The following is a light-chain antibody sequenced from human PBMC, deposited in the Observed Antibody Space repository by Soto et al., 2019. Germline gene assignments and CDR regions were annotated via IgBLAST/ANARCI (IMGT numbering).Light chain of an antibody. CDR3: QQYGSSPIT. V-gene: IGKV3-20*01. J-gene: IGKJ5*01. CDR1: QSLTNN. Sequence: EIVMTQSPVSLSVFPGERATLSCRASQSLTNNLAWYQHKPGQAPRLLIYGASTRASGIPDRFSGSGSGTDFTLTISRLEPEDFAVYYCQQYGSSPITFGQGTRLEIK. CDR2: GAS.